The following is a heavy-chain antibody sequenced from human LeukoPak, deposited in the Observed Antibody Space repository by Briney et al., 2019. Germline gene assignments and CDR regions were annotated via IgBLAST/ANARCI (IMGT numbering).Heavy chain of an antibody. D-gene: IGHD4-17*01. Sequence: PSETLSLTCAVYGGSFSGYYWSWIRQPPGKGLEWIGEINHSGSTNYNPSLKSRVSILVDTSKNQFSLKLSSVTAADTAVYFCARVLRYGEGYYYYYGMDVWGQGTTVTVSS. CDR3: ARVLRYGEGYYYYYGMDV. CDR2: INHSGST. J-gene: IGHJ6*02. V-gene: IGHV4-34*01. CDR1: GGSFSGYY.